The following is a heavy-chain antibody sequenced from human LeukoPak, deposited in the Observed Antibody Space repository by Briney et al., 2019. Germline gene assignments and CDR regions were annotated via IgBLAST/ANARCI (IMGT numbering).Heavy chain of an antibody. CDR3: AKDEAGRDIVATVDY. CDR1: GFTFSDYY. CDR2: ISSSGSTI. D-gene: IGHD5-12*01. J-gene: IGHJ4*02. Sequence: PGGSLRLSCAASGFTFSDYYMSWIRQAPGKGLEWVSYISSSGSTIYYADSVKGRFTISRDNAKNTLYLQMNSLRAEDTAVYYCAKDEAGRDIVATVDYWGQGTLVTVSS. V-gene: IGHV3-11*04.